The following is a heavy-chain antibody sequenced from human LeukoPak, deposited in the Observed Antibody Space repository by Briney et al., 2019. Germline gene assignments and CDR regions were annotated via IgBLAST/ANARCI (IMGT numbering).Heavy chain of an antibody. V-gene: IGHV4-59*01. Sequence: PSETLSLTCTVSGGSISSYYWSWIRQPPGKGLEWIGYIYYSGSTNYNPSLKSRVTISVDTSKNQFSLKLSSVTAADTAVYYCARGAADYYGSGSYKHYYYYYYMDVCGKGTTVTVSS. CDR2: IYYSGST. CDR3: ARGAADYYGSGSYKHYYYYYYMDV. J-gene: IGHJ6*03. CDR1: GGSISSYY. D-gene: IGHD3-10*01.